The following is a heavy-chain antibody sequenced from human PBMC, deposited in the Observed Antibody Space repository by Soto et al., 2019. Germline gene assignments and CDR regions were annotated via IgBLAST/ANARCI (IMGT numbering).Heavy chain of an antibody. Sequence: QVHLQESGPGLVRPSETLSLTCGVSGGSISSHYWSWIRQPPGKGLEWIGFIYYSGSTKYNPSLESRVTISVDTSKNQFSLKLSSVTTADTAVYYCARESAGSGKNNWFDPWGQGTLVTVSS. J-gene: IGHJ5*02. D-gene: IGHD3-10*01. CDR1: GGSISSHY. CDR3: ARESAGSGKNNWFDP. V-gene: IGHV4-59*11. CDR2: IYYSGST.